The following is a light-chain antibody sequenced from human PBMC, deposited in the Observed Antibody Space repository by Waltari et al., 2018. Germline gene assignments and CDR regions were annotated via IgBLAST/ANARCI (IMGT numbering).Light chain of an antibody. J-gene: IGKJ1*01. CDR1: QSVLYSSNNKNY. CDR3: QQYYTTPRT. CDR2: WAS. V-gene: IGKV4-1*01. Sequence: IVMTQSPDSLAVSLGERATINCKCSQSVLYSSNNKNYLAWYQQKPGQPPKLLIYWASTRESGVPERFSGSESGTDFTLTISSLQAEDVAVYYCQQYYTTPRTFGQGTKVEIK.